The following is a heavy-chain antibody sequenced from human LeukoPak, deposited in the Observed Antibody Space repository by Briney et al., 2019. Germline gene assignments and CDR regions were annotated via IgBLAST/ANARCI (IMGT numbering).Heavy chain of an antibody. J-gene: IGHJ6*02. V-gene: IGHV3-43*01. CDR2: ISWDGGST. CDR3: AKDKRTKIVSYGMDV. D-gene: IGHD2/OR15-2a*01. CDR1: GFTFDDYT. Sequence: PGGSLRLSCAASGFTFDDYTMHWVRQAPGKGLEWVSLISWDGGSTYYADSVKGRFTISRDNSKNSLYLRMNSLRTEDTALYYCAKDKRTKIVSYGMDVWGQGTTVTVSS.